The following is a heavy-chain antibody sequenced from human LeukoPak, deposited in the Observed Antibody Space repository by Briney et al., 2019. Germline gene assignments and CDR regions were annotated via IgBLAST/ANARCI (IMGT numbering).Heavy chain of an antibody. CDR3: ARGARYYDFWSGYYTNWFDP. Sequence: GASVKVSCKASGYTFTSYDINWVRQATGQGLEWMGWMNPNSGNTGYAQKFQGRVTTTRNTSISTAYMELSSLRSEDTAVYYCARGARYYDFWSGYYTNWFDPWGQGTLVTVSS. V-gene: IGHV1-8*01. CDR2: MNPNSGNT. CDR1: GYTFTSYD. D-gene: IGHD3-3*01. J-gene: IGHJ5*02.